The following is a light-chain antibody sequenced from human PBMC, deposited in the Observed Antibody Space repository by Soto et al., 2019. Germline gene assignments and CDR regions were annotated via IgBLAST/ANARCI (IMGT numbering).Light chain of an antibody. V-gene: IGLV2-14*01. CDR2: EVS. CDR3: NSYTSSSAPYV. CDR1: SSDVGGYRY. J-gene: IGLJ1*01. Sequence: QSALTQPASVSGSPGQSITISCTGTSSDVGGYRYVSWFQHHPGKAPKVIIYEVSNRASGVSNRFSGSKSGNTAFLTISGLQAEDEDDYYCNSYTSSSAPYVFGTGTKVTV.